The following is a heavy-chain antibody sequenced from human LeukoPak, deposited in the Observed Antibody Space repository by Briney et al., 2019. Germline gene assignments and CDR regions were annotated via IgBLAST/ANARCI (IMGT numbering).Heavy chain of an antibody. CDR2: IKQDGNEK. Sequence: GGSLRLSCVASGSSFSGSSMSWVRQAAGKGLDWVANIKQDGNEKHYVDSVEGRFTISRDKAKNSLYLQMNSLRAEETAVYYCVEGEYYLESWGQGTLVTVSS. CDR1: GSSFSGSS. V-gene: IGHV3-7*01. J-gene: IGHJ4*02. CDR3: VEGEYYLES. D-gene: IGHD3-16*01.